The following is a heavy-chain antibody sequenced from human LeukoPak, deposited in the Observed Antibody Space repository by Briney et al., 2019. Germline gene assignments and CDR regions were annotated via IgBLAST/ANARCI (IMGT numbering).Heavy chain of an antibody. V-gene: IGHV4-39*07. J-gene: IGHJ4*02. CDR2: IYYSGST. D-gene: IGHD2-21*02. CDR3: ARDHYHKIHSVMVTAPDY. CDR1: GGSISSSNYY. Sequence: KPSETLSLTCTVSGGSISSSNYYWGWIRQPPGKGLEWIGSIYYSGSTYYSPSLKSRVTISVDTSKNQFSLKLSSVTAADTAVYYCARDHYHKIHSVMVTAPDYWGQGTLVIVSS.